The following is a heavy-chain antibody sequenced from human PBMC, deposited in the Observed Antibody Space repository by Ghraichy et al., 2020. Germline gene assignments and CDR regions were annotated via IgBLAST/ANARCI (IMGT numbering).Heavy chain of an antibody. CDR2: INPNSGGT. V-gene: IGHV1-2*06. J-gene: IGHJ4*02. D-gene: IGHD3-16*02. CDR1: GYTFTGYY. Sequence: ASVKVSCKASGYTFTGYYMHWVRQAPGQGLEWMGRINPNSGGTNYAQKFQGRVTMTRDTSISTAYMELSRLRSDDTAVYYCTRGPYTFGGVIVIDYWGQGTLVTVSS. CDR3: TRGPYTFGGVIVIDY.